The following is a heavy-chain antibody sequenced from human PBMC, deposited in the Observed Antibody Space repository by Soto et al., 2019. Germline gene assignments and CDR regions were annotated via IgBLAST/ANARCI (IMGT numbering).Heavy chain of an antibody. D-gene: IGHD6-13*01. V-gene: IGHV3-23*01. J-gene: IGHJ6*02. CDR3: AKGVAAASWGDYYYYYGMDV. Sequence: ESGGGLVQPGGSLRLSCAASGFTFSSYAMSWVRQAPGKGLEWVSAISGSGGSTYYADSVKGRFTISRDNSKNTLYLQMNSLRAEDTAVYYCAKGVAAASWGDYYYYYGMDVWGQGTTVTVSS. CDR2: ISGSGGST. CDR1: GFTFSSYA.